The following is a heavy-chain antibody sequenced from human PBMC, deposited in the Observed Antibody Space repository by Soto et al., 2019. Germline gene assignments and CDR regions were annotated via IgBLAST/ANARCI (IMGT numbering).Heavy chain of an antibody. CDR1: GFTFSSYA. CDR3: AKDDSSGYYYSATSNPFDD. Sequence: GSLRLSCAASGFTFSSYAMSWVRQAPGKGLEWVSAISGSGGSTYYADSVKGRFTISRDNSKNTLYLQMNSLRAEDTAVYYCAKDDSSGYYYSATSNPFDDWGQGTLVTV. J-gene: IGHJ4*02. V-gene: IGHV3-23*01. CDR2: ISGSGGST. D-gene: IGHD3-22*01.